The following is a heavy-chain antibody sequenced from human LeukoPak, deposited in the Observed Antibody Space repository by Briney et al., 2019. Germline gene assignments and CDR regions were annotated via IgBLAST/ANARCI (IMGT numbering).Heavy chain of an antibody. D-gene: IGHD3-10*01. CDR1: GGSFSAYH. Sequence: SETLSLTCIVYGGSFSAYHWNWIRQPPGKGLEWIGAINHSGGTNYNPSLKSRVTVSLDTSKNQFALKLSAMTAADTAVYYCAWEFGEPYHSFDHWGQGTLVTVSS. CDR3: AWEFGEPYHSFDH. V-gene: IGHV4-34*01. CDR2: INHSGGT. J-gene: IGHJ4*02.